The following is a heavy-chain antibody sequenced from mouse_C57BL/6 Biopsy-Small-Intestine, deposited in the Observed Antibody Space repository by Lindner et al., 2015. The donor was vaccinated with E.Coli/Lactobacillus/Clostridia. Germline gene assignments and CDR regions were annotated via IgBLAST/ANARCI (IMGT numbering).Heavy chain of an antibody. Sequence: VQLQESGAELVKSGASVKLSCTASGFNIKDYYMHWVKQRTEQGLEWIGRIDPEDGKTDYAPKFQGKATIIADTSSNTAYLQLSSLTSEDTAVYYCASGRSYWYFDVWGTGTTVTVSS. D-gene: IGHD6-1*01. CDR3: ASGRSYWYFDV. CDR1: GFNIKDYY. CDR2: IDPEDGKT. V-gene: IGHV14-2*01. J-gene: IGHJ1*03.